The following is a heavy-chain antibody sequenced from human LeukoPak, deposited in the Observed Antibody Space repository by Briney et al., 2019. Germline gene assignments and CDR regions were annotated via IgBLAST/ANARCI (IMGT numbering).Heavy chain of an antibody. V-gene: IGHV3-30*02. Sequence: GVSLGLSCAASGFTFSSYGMHWVRQAPGKGLEWVAFIRYDGSNKYYAESVKGRFTISRDNSKNTLYLQMNSLRAEDTAVYYCAKVDDFWSGYYEKELDYWGQGTLGTVTS. CDR3: AKVDDFWSGYYEKELDY. CDR1: GFTFSSYG. CDR2: IRYDGSNK. D-gene: IGHD3-3*01. J-gene: IGHJ4*02.